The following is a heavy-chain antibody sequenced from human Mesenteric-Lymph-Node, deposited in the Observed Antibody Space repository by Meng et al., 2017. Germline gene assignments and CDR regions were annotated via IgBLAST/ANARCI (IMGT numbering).Heavy chain of an antibody. Sequence: GESLKISCATSGFTFSSYAMSWVRQGPGKGLEWVSGISGSDGNTKYADSVKGRFTVSRDNSKNTLYLQMNSLRAEDTAVYYCAKVSYTDSYDFWHWGQGTVVTVSS. J-gene: IGHJ4*02. CDR1: GFTFSSYA. CDR2: ISGSDGNT. D-gene: IGHD3/OR15-3a*01. V-gene: IGHV3-23*01. CDR3: AKVSYTDSYDFWH.